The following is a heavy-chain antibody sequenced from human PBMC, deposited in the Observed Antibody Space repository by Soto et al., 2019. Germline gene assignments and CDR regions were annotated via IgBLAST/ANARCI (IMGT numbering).Heavy chain of an antibody. V-gene: IGHV1-18*03. J-gene: IGHJ4*02. Sequence: ASVNVSCKASGFTFSNYGITCVRQAPGQGLEWMGWISASKGNTNYAQKFQGRVTMTTDTSTSTTYMELRSLRSDDMAVYYCASRSGQLPYYFDYWGQGTQVPVSS. CDR3: ASRSGQLPYYFDY. CDR2: ISASKGNT. CDR1: GFTFSNYG. D-gene: IGHD6-6*01.